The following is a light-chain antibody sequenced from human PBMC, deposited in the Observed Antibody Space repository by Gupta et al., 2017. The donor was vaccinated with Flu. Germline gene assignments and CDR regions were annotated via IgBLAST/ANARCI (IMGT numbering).Light chain of an antibody. V-gene: IGKV3-11*01. CDR3: QQLSNCPSIT. CDR1: QSISSY. Sequence: SSLSVSAGDRVTIACRANQSISSYVNWYKQKPGQAPKLLIYAASSRDSGIPSRFSGSGCGTDFTLTISSRQPEDFASYYCQQLSNCPSITFGQGTQVEIK. J-gene: IGKJ5*01. CDR2: AAS.